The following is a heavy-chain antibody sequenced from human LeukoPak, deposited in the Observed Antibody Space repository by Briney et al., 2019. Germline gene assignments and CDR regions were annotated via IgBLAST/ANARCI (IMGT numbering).Heavy chain of an antibody. Sequence: PSETLSLTCTVSGGSISSYYWSWIRQPPGKGLEWIGYIYYSGSTNYNPSLKSRVTISVDTSKNQFSLKLSSVTAADTAVYYCARRGEGGVDYWGQGTLVTVSS. V-gene: IGHV4-59*08. J-gene: IGHJ4*02. CDR2: IYYSGST. D-gene: IGHD3-16*01. CDR1: GGSISSYY. CDR3: ARRGEGGVDY.